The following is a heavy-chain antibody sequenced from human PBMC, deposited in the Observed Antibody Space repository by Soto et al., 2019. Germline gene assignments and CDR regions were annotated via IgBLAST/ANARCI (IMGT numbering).Heavy chain of an antibody. V-gene: IGHV1-3*01. J-gene: IGHJ6*01. D-gene: IGHD3-10*01. CDR3: ASIVLDTYYYGSGSYLYYYGMDV. Sequence: ASVKVSCKASGYLLTSYAMHWARQAPGQRHKRMGWIIAGNSNTKYSQKLQSRVTITRDTSASTVYMELSSLRFEGTAVYYCASIVLDTYYYGSGSYLYYYGMDVCGQGTTVTVSS. CDR2: IIAGNSNT. CDR1: GYLLTSYA.